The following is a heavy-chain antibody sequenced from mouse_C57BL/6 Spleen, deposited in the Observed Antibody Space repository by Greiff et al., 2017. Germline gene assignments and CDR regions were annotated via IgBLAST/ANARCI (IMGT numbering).Heavy chain of an antibody. V-gene: IGHV1-80*01. CDR2: IYPGDGDT. CDR1: GYAFSSYW. CDR3: ARGNCEYFGC. Sequence: VQRVESGAELVKPGASVKISCKASGYAFSSYWMNWVKQRPGKGLEWIGQIYPGDGDTNYNGKFKGKATLTADKSSSTAYMQLSSLTSEDSAVYFCARGNCEYFGCWGQGPTLTVA. J-gene: IGHJ2*01. D-gene: IGHD4-1*01.